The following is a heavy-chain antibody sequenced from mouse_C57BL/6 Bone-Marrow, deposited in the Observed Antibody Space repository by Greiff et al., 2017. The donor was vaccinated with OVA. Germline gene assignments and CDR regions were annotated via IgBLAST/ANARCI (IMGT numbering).Heavy chain of an antibody. D-gene: IGHD1-1*01. V-gene: IGHV5-4*01. CDR1: GFTFSSYA. Sequence: EVQLVESGGGLVKPGGSLKLSCAASGFTFSSYAMSWVRQTPEKRLEWVATISDGGSYTYYPDNVKGRFTISRDNAKNNLYLQMSHLKSEDTAMYYCARGATVVAPDYWGQGTTLTVSS. CDR2: ISDGGSYT. CDR3: ARGATVVAPDY. J-gene: IGHJ2*01.